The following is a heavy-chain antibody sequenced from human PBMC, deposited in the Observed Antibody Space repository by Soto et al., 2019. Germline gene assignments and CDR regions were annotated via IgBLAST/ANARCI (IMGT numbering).Heavy chain of an antibody. D-gene: IGHD3-3*01. J-gene: IGHJ6*03. CDR1: GYTFTSYD. V-gene: IGHV1-8*01. CDR2: MNPNSGNT. Sequence: QVQLVQSGAEVKKPGASVKVSCKASGYTFTSYDINWVRQATGQGLEWMGWMNPNSGNTGYAQKFQGRVTMTRNTSISTAYMELSSLRSEDTAVYYCARARSLRFLEWVYYYYYMDVWCKGTTVTVSS. CDR3: ARARSLRFLEWVYYYYYMDV.